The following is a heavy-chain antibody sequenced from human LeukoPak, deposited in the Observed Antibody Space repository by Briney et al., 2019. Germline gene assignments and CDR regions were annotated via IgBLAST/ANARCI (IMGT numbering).Heavy chain of an antibody. CDR3: ASSYYYDSSGYSLKFPHRSYYFDY. D-gene: IGHD3-22*01. J-gene: IGHJ4*02. CDR2: IIPIFGTA. V-gene: IGHV1-69*13. CDR1: GGTFSSYA. Sequence: SVKVSCKASGGTFSSYAISWVRQAPGQGLEWMGGIIPIFGTANYAQKFQGRVTITADESTSTAYMELSSLRSEDTAVYYCASSYYYDSSGYSLKFPHRSYYFDYWGQGTLVTVSS.